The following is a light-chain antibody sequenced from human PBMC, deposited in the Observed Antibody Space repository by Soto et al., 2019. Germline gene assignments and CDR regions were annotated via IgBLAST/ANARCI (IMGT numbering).Light chain of an antibody. CDR2: SNN. CDR3: AAWDDSLNGRV. J-gene: IGLJ2*01. CDR1: SSNIGSNT. Sequence: QSVLTQPPSASGTPGQRVTISCSGSSSNIGSNTVNWYQQLPGTAPKLLIYSNNQRPSGVPDRFSGSKSGTSASLAISGLQSEYEADYYCAAWDDSLNGRVFGGGTQVTVL. V-gene: IGLV1-44*01.